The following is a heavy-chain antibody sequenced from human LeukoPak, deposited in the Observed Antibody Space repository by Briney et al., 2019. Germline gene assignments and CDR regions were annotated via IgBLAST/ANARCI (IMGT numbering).Heavy chain of an antibody. CDR1: GFPFSSYS. CDR2: ISSSSSYI. J-gene: IGHJ3*02. V-gene: IGHV3-21*01. CDR3: AKSDAFDI. Sequence: PGGSLRLSCAASGFPFSSYSMNWVRQAPGKGLEWVSSISSSSSYIYYADSVKGRFTISRDNAKNSLYLQMNSLRAEDTSVYYCAKSDAFDIWGQGTMVTVSS.